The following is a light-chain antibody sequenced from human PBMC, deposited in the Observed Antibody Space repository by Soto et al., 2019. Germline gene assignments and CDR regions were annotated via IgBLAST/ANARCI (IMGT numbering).Light chain of an antibody. V-gene: IGLV1-40*01. CDR1: SSNIGAGYD. CDR3: QSYDSSLSGSDV. J-gene: IGLJ1*01. CDR2: GNS. Sequence: QSVLTQSPSVSGAPGQRVTISCTGSSSNIGAGYDVHWYQQLPGTAPKLLIYGNSNRPSGVPDRFSGSKSGTSASLAITGLQAEYEADYYCQSYDSSLSGSDVFGTGTKLTVL.